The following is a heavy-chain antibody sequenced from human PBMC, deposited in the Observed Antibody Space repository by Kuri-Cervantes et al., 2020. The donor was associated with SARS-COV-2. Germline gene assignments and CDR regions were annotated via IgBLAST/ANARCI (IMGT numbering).Heavy chain of an antibody. V-gene: IGHV4-59*11. CDR2: IYYSGST. Sequence: GSLRLSCTVSGGSISSHYWSWIRQPPGKGLEWIGYIYYSGSTNYNPSLKSRVTISVDTSKNQFSLKLSSVTAADTAVYYCARSSGGIQLWLLGGDLFDYWGQGTLVTVSS. D-gene: IGHD5-18*01. J-gene: IGHJ4*02. CDR3: ARSSGGIQLWLLGGDLFDY. CDR1: GGSISSHY.